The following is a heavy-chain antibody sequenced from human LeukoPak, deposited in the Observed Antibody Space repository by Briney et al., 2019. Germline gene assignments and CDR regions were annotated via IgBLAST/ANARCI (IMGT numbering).Heavy chain of an antibody. Sequence: ASVKVSCKASGYSFHGYDLQWLRQAPGQRLEWMGWISGHNGDTRYSQKFQDRIILTRDTSASTGYMELTSLTSEDTAVYYCARSGLYSSSWRTSDFWGQGTLVTVSS. CDR2: ISGHNGDT. J-gene: IGHJ4*02. CDR3: ARSGLYSSSWRTSDF. D-gene: IGHD6-19*01. V-gene: IGHV1-3*01. CDR1: GYSFHGYD.